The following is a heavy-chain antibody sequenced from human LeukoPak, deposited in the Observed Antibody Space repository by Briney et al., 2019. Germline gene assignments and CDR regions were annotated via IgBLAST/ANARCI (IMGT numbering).Heavy chain of an antibody. CDR3: ARDLLRGSYEERGYFDY. D-gene: IGHD1-26*01. Sequence: SETLSLTCTVSGGSISSGSYYWSWIRQPAGKGLEWIGRIYASGSTNYNPSLKSRVTMSVDTSKNQFSLKLSSVTAADTAVYYCARDLLRGSYEERGYFDYWGQGTLVTVSS. CDR1: GGSISSGSYY. CDR2: IYASGST. V-gene: IGHV4-61*02. J-gene: IGHJ4*02.